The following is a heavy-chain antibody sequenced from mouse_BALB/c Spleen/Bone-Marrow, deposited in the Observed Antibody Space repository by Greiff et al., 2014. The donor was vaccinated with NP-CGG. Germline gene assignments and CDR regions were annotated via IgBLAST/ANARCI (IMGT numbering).Heavy chain of an antibody. CDR3: TRHWDYAMDY. CDR2: IDPETGGT. Sequence: VQLQQSGAELVRPGASVTLSCKASGYTFTDYEMHWVKQTPGHGLEWIGAIDPETGGTAYNQKFKGKATLTADKSSSTAYMELRSLTSEDSAVYYCTRHWDYAMDYWGQGTSVTVSS. D-gene: IGHD4-1*01. CDR1: GYTFTDYE. V-gene: IGHV1-15*01. J-gene: IGHJ4*01.